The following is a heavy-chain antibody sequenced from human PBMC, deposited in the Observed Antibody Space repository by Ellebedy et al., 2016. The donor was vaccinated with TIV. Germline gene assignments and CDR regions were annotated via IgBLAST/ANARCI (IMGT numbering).Heavy chain of an antibody. V-gene: IGHV3-48*04. CDR3: ARGYDILTGYMGGGMDV. CDR1: GFTFSSYS. Sequence: GGSLRLXCAASGFTFSSYSMNWVRQAPGKGLEWVSYISSSSSTIYYADSVKGRFTISRDNAKNTLYLQMNSLRAEDTAVYYCARGYDILTGYMGGGMDVWGQGTTVTVSS. CDR2: ISSSSSTI. D-gene: IGHD3-9*01. J-gene: IGHJ6*02.